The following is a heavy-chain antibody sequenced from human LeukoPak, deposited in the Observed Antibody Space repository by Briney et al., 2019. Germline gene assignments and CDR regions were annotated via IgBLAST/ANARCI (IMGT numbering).Heavy chain of an antibody. J-gene: IGHJ4*02. CDR1: RFNFNTYA. D-gene: IGHD4-17*01. V-gene: IGHV3-23*01. CDR2: LSGSGGDT. Sequence: GGSLRLSCEASRFNFNTYAMSWVRQAPGKGLEWVSGLSGSGGDTDYADSVKGRFTISRDNSRNTLYLQMNSLRSEDTAVYYCAKDAMATVTYFDYWGQGSLVTVSS. CDR3: AKDAMATVTYFDY.